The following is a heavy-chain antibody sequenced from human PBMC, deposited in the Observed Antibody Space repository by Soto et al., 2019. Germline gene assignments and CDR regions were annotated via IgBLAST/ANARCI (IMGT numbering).Heavy chain of an antibody. Sequence: QVQLVQSGDAVKKPWASVKVSCKSSGYTFTSYGISWVRQAPGQGLEWMGWISANNGNTNYAQKVQRRVTMTTDTSTSTAYMELRSLRSADTAVYYCARDRASYALDYWGQGTLVTVSS. CDR2: ISANNGNT. J-gene: IGHJ4*02. D-gene: IGHD1-26*01. V-gene: IGHV1-18*01. CDR1: GYTFTSYG. CDR3: ARDRASYALDY.